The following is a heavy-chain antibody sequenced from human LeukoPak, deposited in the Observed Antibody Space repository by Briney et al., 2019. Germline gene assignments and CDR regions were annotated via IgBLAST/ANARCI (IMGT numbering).Heavy chain of an antibody. Sequence: PGRSLRLSCAASGFTFSSYGMHWVRQAPGKGLEWVAVIWYDGSNKYYADSVKGRFTISRDNSKNTLYLQMNSLRAEDTAVYYCARDRLPYDSSGYYDYWGQGTLVTVSS. CDR3: ARDRLPYDSSGYYDY. CDR1: GFTFSSYG. J-gene: IGHJ4*02. D-gene: IGHD3-22*01. CDR2: IWYDGSNK. V-gene: IGHV3-33*01.